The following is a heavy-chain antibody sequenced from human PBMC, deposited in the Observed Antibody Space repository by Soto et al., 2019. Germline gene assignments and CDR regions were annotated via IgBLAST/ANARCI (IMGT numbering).Heavy chain of an antibody. CDR1: GYTFNSNG. J-gene: IGHJ5*02. D-gene: IGHD4-17*01. CDR3: ARSRDYGDSPLGWFDP. V-gene: IGHV1-18*04. CDR2: ISTYNGHT. Sequence: GASVKVSCTALGYTFNSNGITWVRQAPGQGLEWMGWISTYNGHTNYAPKVQGRVTMTINTSTSTAYMELRSLRSDDTAVYFCARSRDYGDSPLGWFDPWGQGTLVTVSS.